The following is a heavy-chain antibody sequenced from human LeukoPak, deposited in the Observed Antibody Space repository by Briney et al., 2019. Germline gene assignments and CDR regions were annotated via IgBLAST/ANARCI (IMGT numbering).Heavy chain of an antibody. CDR2: INPNSGGT. J-gene: IGHJ4*02. D-gene: IGHD4-17*01. V-gene: IGHV1-2*02. CDR3: ARGNNGDNTDAATFDY. CDR1: GYTFTGYY. Sequence: ASVKVSCKASGYTFTGYYMHWVRQAPGQGLEWMGWINPNSGGTNYAQKFQGRVTMTRDTSISTAYMELSRLRSDDTAVYYCARGNNGDNTDAATFDYWGQGTLVTVSS.